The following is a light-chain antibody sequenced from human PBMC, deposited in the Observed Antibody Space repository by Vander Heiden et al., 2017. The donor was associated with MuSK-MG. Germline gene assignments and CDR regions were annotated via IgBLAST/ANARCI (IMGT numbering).Light chain of an antibody. V-gene: IGKV3-15*01. J-gene: IGKJ4*01. CDR2: GAS. CDR3: QQYDKWPPLT. Sequence: EVVMTQSPATLSVSPGERATLSCRASQSVSSNLAWYQQKPGQAPRLLIYGASTRATDTPDRFSGSGSGTEFTLTISSLQFEDFAVYYCQQYDKWPPLTFGGGTKVEIK. CDR1: QSVSSN.